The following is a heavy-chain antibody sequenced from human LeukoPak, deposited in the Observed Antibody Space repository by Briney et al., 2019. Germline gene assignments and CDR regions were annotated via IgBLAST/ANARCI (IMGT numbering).Heavy chain of an antibody. CDR2: INPNSGGT. CDR1: GYTFTGYY. V-gene: IGHV1-2*02. Sequence: ASVKVSCKASGYTFTGYYMHWVRQAPGQGLEWMGWINPNSGGTNYAQKFQGRATMTRDTSISTAYMELSRLRSDDTAVYYCARARGPYSSSSRNWFDPWGQGTLVTVSS. D-gene: IGHD6-6*01. J-gene: IGHJ5*02. CDR3: ARARGPYSSSSRNWFDP.